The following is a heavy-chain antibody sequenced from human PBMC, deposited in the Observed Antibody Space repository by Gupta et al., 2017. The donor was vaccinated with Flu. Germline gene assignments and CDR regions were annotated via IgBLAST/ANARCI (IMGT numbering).Heavy chain of an antibody. J-gene: IGHJ5*02. CDR1: GFSLSTSGVG. V-gene: IGHV2-5*01. Sequence: QITLKESGPTLVKPTQTLTLTCTFSGFSLSTSGVGVGWIRQPPGKALEWLALISWNDDTRYSSSLSSRLTITRDTSINQVVLTMTNMDPVDTATYYCARKLLQRLDNWFDPWGQGTLVTVSS. D-gene: IGHD4-11*01. CDR2: ISWNDDT. CDR3: ARKLLQRLDNWFDP.